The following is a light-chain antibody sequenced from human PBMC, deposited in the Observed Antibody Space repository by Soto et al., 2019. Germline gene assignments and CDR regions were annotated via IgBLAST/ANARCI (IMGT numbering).Light chain of an antibody. CDR3: AAWDASLSACV. CDR2: YNN. CDR1: DSNIGSNS. Sequence: QSVLTQPPSAPGTAGQVVTISCSGGDSNIGSNSVYWYQHLPRMAPKPLIYYNNQRPSGVPDRFSGSRSGTSASLAIVGLRSEDEAVYYCAAWDASLSACVFGNGTKLTVL. J-gene: IGLJ1*01. V-gene: IGLV1-47*02.